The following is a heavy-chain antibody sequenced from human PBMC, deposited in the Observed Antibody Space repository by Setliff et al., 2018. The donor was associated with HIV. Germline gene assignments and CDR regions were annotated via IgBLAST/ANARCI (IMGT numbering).Heavy chain of an antibody. CDR1: GYSISSGYY. CDR3: VRPVREPVD. Sequence: SETLSLTCAVSGYSISSGYYWGWIRQPPGKGLGWIGSIYHSGSTYDSPSLKSRLTISVDTSKNQFSLKLSSVTAADTAMYYCVRPVREPVDWGRGTLVTVSS. V-gene: IGHV4-38-2*01. CDR2: IYHSGST. J-gene: IGHJ4*02. D-gene: IGHD2-15*01.